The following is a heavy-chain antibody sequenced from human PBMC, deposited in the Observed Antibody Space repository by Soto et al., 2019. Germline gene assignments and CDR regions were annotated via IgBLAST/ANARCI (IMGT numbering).Heavy chain of an antibody. Sequence: PSETLSLTCTASGGSISSYYWSWIRQPPGKGLEWVGYIYCSGCTNYNPSLKSRVTISVDTTKNQFHLKLSSVTDADTALYYCARGPSILGVVLPGGMDDWGQGTTVTVSS. D-gene: IGHD3-3*01. J-gene: IGHJ6*02. V-gene: IGHV4-59*01. CDR1: GGSISSYY. CDR3: ARGPSILGVVLPGGMDD. CDR2: IYCSGCT.